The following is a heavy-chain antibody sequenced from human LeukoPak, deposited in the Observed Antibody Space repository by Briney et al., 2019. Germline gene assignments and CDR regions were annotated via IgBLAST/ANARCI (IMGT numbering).Heavy chain of an antibody. CDR2: ISGSGGST. J-gene: IGHJ4*02. V-gene: IGHV3-23*01. D-gene: IGHD3-10*01. CDR3: AKATGWDVWFEELGLDY. Sequence: GGSLRLSCAASGFTFSSYGMSWVRQAPGKGLGWVSAISGSGGSTYYADSVKGRFTISRDNSKNTLYLQMNSLRAEDTAVYYCAKATGWDVWFEELGLDYWGQGTLVTVSS. CDR1: GFTFSSYG.